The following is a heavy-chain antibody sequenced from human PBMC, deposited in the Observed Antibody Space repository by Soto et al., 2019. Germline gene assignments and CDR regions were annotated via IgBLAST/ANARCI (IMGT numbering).Heavy chain of an antibody. CDR2: IIPILGIA. D-gene: IGHD2-2*01. V-gene: IGHV1-69*04. Sequence: SVKVSCKASGYTFTSYGISWVRQAPGQGLEWMGRIIPILGIANYAQKFQGRVTITADKSTSTAYMELSSLRSEDTAVYYCARDLGYCSSTSCYYYYYYYMDVWGKGTTVTVSS. CDR3: ARDLGYCSSTSCYYYYYYYMDV. CDR1: GYTFTSYG. J-gene: IGHJ6*03.